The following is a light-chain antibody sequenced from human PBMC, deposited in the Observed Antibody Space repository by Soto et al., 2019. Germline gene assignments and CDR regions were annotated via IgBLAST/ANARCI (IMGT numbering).Light chain of an antibody. CDR1: QSISSR. CDR3: QQYNSYSRT. CDR2: DAS. Sequence: DIQMTQSPSTLSASVGDRVTITCRASQSISSRLAWYQQEPGKAPKLLIHDASSLESGVPSRFSGSGSGTEFTLTISSLQPDDVATYYCQQYNSYSRTLGQGTKVDIK. J-gene: IGKJ1*01. V-gene: IGKV1-5*01.